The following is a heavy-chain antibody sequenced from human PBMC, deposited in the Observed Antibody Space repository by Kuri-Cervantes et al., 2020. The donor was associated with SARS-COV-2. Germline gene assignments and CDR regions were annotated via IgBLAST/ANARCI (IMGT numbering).Heavy chain of an antibody. Sequence: LRLSCTVSGGSISSGDYYWSWIRQPPGKGLEWIGYIYYSGSTYYNPSLKSRVTISVDTSKNQFSLKLSSVTAADTAVYYCASQGDYSPDVNPAHYAFDIWGQGTMVTVSS. CDR1: GGSISSGDYY. CDR2: IYYSGST. CDR3: ASQGDYSPDVNPAHYAFDI. J-gene: IGHJ3*02. D-gene: IGHD4-11*01. V-gene: IGHV4-30-4*08.